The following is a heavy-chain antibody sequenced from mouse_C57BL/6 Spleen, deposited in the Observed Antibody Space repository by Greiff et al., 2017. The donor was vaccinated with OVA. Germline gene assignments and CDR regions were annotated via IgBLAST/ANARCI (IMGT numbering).Heavy chain of an antibody. CDR1: GYTFTDYN. J-gene: IGHJ4*01. CDR2: INPNNGGT. V-gene: IGHV1-22*01. CDR3: ARDYYGYYAMDY. Sequence: VQLKESGPELVKPGASVKMSCKASGYTFTDYNMHWVKQSHGKSLEWIGYINPNNGGTSYNQKFKGKATLTVNKSSSTAYMELRSLTSEDSAVYYCARDYYGYYAMDYWGQGTSVTVSS. D-gene: IGHD1-1*01.